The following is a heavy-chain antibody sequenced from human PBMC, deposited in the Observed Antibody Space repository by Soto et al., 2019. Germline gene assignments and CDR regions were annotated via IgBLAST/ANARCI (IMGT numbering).Heavy chain of an antibody. Sequence: ASVKVSCKASGFTFTSSAVQWVRQARGQRLEWIGWIVVGSGNTNYAQKFQERVTITRDMSTSTAYMELSSLRSEDTAVYYCAATPHSSYYDSSGYYAFDIWGQGTMVTVSS. V-gene: IGHV1-58*01. CDR2: IVVGSGNT. CDR3: AATPHSSYYDSSGYYAFDI. D-gene: IGHD3-22*01. J-gene: IGHJ3*02. CDR1: GFTFTSSA.